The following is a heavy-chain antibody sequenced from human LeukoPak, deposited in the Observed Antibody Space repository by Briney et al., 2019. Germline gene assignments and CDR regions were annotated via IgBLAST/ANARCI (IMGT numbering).Heavy chain of an antibody. D-gene: IGHD6-19*01. CDR1: RFAFTFYA. CDR3: AKSISGGLAVSGDWFDP. V-gene: IGHV3-23*01. Sequence: GGSQRLSCAASRFAFTFYAMSCVRQAPGKGLQWVSTITATGINTYYADSVRGRFTISRDNSKDTLYLQLNSLRAEDTAIYFCAKSISGGLAVSGDWFDPWGQGTLVIVSS. J-gene: IGHJ5*02. CDR2: ITATGINT.